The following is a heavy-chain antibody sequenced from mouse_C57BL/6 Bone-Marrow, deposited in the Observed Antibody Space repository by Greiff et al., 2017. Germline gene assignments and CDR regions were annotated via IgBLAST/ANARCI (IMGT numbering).Heavy chain of an antibody. V-gene: IGHV1-7*01. CDR3: AKWEYYGISFDY. D-gene: IGHD1-1*01. CDR2: INPSSGYT. CDR1: GSTFTSYW. Sequence: LQESGAELANPGASVKLSCKASGSTFTSYWLHWVKQRPGQGLEWIGYINPSSGYTKYNQKFKSKATLTADKSSSTAYMQLSSLTYEDSAVYFCAKWEYYGISFDYWGQGTLFTVAA. J-gene: IGHJ3*01.